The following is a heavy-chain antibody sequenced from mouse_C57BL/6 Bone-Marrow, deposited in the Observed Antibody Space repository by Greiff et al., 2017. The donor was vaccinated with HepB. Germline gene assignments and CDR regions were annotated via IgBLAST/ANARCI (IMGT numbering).Heavy chain of an antibody. D-gene: IGHD1-1*01. J-gene: IGHJ2*01. CDR3: ARHEEGYYYGSPGYFDY. CDR2: FYPGSGSI. CDR1: GYTFTEYT. V-gene: IGHV1-62-2*01. Sequence: QVQLQQSGAELVKPGASVKLSCKASGYTFTEYTIHWVKQRSGQGLEWIGWFYPGSGSIKYNEKFKDKATLTADKSSSTVYMELSRLTSEDSAVYFCARHEEGYYYGSPGYFDYWGQGTTLTVSS.